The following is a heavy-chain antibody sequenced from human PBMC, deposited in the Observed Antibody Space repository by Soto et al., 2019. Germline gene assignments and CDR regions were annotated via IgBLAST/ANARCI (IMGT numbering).Heavy chain of an antibody. D-gene: IGHD1-26*01. CDR2: ISYDGRDK. CDR3: ARSAGGSYPQYDY. Sequence: QVQLVESGGGVVQPGRSLRLSCAASGFTFSSYAMHWVRQAPGTGLEWVAVISYDGRDKYYPDSVKGRFTISRDNSKNTLYLQMNSLRPEDTAVYYCARSAGGSYPQYDYWGPGTLVTVSS. J-gene: IGHJ4*02. V-gene: IGHV3-30*04. CDR1: GFTFSSYA.